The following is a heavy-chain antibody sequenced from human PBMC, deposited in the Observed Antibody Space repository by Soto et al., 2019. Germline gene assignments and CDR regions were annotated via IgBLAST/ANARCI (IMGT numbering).Heavy chain of an antibody. V-gene: IGHV1-8*01. J-gene: IGHJ3*02. CDR3: ASPARNYDFWSGYSFDI. D-gene: IGHD3-3*01. CDR2: MNPNSGNT. CDR1: GDTFTSYD. Sequence: GASVKLSCKACGDTFTSYDINWVRQATEQGLEWMGWMNPNSGNTGYAQKFQGRVTMTRNTSISTAYMELSSLRSEDTAVYYCASPARNYDFWSGYSFDIWGQGTMVTVSS.